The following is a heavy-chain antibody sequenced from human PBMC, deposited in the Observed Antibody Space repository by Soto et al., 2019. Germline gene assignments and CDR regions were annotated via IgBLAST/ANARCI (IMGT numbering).Heavy chain of an antibody. CDR2: INPSGGST. D-gene: IGHD2-8*01. Sequence: EASVKVSCKASGYTFTSYYMHWVRQAPGRGLEWMGIINPSGGSTSYAQKFQGRVTMTRDTSTSTVYMELSSLRSEDTAVYYCARERRLMVYGGNDAFDIWGQGTMVTVSS. V-gene: IGHV1-46*03. CDR3: ARERRLMVYGGNDAFDI. J-gene: IGHJ3*02. CDR1: GYTFTSYY.